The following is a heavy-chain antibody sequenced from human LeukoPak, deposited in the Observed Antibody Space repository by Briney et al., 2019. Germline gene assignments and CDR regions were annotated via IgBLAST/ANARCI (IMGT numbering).Heavy chain of an antibody. D-gene: IGHD1-14*01. CDR3: ARKVYGNGLNWFDP. CDR2: INPNSGGT. J-gene: IGHJ5*02. Sequence: ASVKVSCKASGYTFTGNYIHWGRQAPGQGPEWMGWINPNSGGTKYAQKFQGRVTMTRDTSITTAYMELSSLRSDDTAVYYCARKVYGNGLNWFDPWGQGTLVTVSS. V-gene: IGHV1-2*02. CDR1: GYTFTGNY.